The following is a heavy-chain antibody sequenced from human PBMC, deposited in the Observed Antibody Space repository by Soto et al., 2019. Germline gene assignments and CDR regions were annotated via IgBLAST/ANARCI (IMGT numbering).Heavy chain of an antibody. J-gene: IGHJ4*02. V-gene: IGHV4-59*01. CDR2: IYYSGST. D-gene: IGHD6-19*01. CDR3: ASHYRRRGWEWATEPLFDY. CDR1: GGSISSYY. Sequence: QVQLQESGPGLVKPSETLSLTCTVSGGSISSYYWSWIRQPPGKGLEWIGYIYYSGSTNYNPSLTSRVTIAVDTSKNQFSLKLSSVSAADTAVYYCASHYRRRGWEWATEPLFDYWGQGTLVTVSS.